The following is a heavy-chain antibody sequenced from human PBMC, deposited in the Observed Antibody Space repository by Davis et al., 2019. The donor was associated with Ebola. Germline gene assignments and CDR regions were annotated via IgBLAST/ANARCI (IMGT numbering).Heavy chain of an antibody. CDR1: GGSISNYY. Sequence: GSLRLSCTVSGGSISNYYWGWIRQPPGKGLEWIGTMSHGGSTYYSPSLKSRVTISVDTSKNQFSLKLDSVTAADTAVYYCARANHANIYYYYMDVWGKGTTVTVSS. CDR3: ARANHANIYYYYMDV. J-gene: IGHJ6*03. D-gene: IGHD1-14*01. CDR2: MSHGGST. V-gene: IGHV4-38-2*02.